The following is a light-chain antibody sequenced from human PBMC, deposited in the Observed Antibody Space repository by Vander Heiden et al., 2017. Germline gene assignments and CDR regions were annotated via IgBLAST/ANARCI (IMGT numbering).Light chain of an antibody. Sequence: QSVLTQPPSASGTPGQRVTISCSGSSSNIGSNSVNWYQQPPGTAPKLLIYTNHQRPSGVPDRFSGSKSGTSASLAISGLQSEDEADYYCAAWDDSLNGYVFGTGTKVTVL. CDR2: TNH. V-gene: IGLV1-44*01. J-gene: IGLJ1*01. CDR1: SSNIGSNS. CDR3: AAWDDSLNGYV.